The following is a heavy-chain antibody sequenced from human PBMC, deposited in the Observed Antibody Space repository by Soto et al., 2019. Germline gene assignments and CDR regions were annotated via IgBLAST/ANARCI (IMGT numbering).Heavy chain of an antibody. Sequence: PSETLSLTCTVSGGSISSSNYYWGWIRQPPGKGLEWIGSIYSSGTTYYNPSLKSRVTIAVDTSKNQFSLELSSVTAADTAVYYCTRHGPQWLRSPFDYWGQGTLVTVSS. D-gene: IGHD5-12*01. V-gene: IGHV4-39*01. J-gene: IGHJ4*02. CDR1: GGSISSSNYY. CDR2: IYSSGTT. CDR3: TRHGPQWLRSPFDY.